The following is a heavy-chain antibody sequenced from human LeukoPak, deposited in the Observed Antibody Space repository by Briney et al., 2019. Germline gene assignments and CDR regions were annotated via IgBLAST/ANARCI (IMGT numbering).Heavy chain of an antibody. D-gene: IGHD6-13*01. CDR2: INPNSGGT. CDR3: ARGSSSWREGEPEYYFDY. V-gene: IGHV1-2*04. Sequence: ASVKVSCKASGYIFTNYGITWVRQAPGQGLEWMGWINPNSGGTNYAQKFQGWVTMTRDTSISTAYMELSRLRSDDTAVYYCARGSSSWREGEPEYYFDYWGQGTLVTVSS. CDR1: GYIFTNYG. J-gene: IGHJ4*02.